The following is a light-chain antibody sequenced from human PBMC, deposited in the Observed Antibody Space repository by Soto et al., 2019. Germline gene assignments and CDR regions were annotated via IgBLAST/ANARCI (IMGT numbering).Light chain of an antibody. CDR3: QQYYNVAHT. CDR2: WAS. CDR1: QSLLYSSHNKDY. Sequence: DIVMTQSPDSLAVSLGERATINCKTSQSLLYSSHNKDYLAWYQQKPGLPPKLLIYWASTRESGVPDRFSGSGSGTDFTLTISSLQAEDVAVYYCQQYYNVAHTLGGGTKVEIK. J-gene: IGKJ4*01. V-gene: IGKV4-1*01.